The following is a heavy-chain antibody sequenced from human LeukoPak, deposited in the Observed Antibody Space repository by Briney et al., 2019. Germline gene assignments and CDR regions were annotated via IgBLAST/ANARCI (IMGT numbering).Heavy chain of an antibody. CDR1: GFTFINAW. Sequence: PGGSLRLSCAASGFTFINAWMHWVRQAPGKGLEWVGCIKSKTDGGTTDYAAPVKGRFTISRDDSKNTLYLQMNSLKTEDTAVYYCSTDQGGDILTGCWGQGTLVTVSS. D-gene: IGHD3-9*01. V-gene: IGHV3-15*01. CDR3: STDQGGDILTGC. CDR2: IKSKTDGGTT. J-gene: IGHJ4*02.